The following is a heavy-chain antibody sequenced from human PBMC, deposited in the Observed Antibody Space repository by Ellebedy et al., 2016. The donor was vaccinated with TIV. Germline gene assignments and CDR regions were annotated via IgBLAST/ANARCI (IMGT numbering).Heavy chain of an antibody. CDR1: GFTLSNSG. CDR2: ISISGTTL. J-gene: IGHJ6*02. Sequence: GGSLRLXXAASGFTLSNSGMTWVRQAPGKGLEWVSYISISGTTLYYADPVRGRFTISRDNAKNSLYLRVNSLRADDTAMYYCARVDRVSHAMDVWGQGTPVTVSS. CDR3: ARVDRVSHAMDV. V-gene: IGHV3-48*01. D-gene: IGHD1-14*01.